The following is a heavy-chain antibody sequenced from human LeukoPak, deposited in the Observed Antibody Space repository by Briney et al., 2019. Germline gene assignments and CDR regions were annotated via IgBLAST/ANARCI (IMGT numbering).Heavy chain of an antibody. CDR2: IKQDGSEK. D-gene: IGHD5-12*01. J-gene: IGHJ6*03. CDR3: ARDEIVATTKANYYYYMDV. Sequence: PGGSLRLTCAASELTFSSYWMSWVRQAPAKGLEWVASIKQDGSEKYYVDSVKGRFTISRDNAKNSLYLQMNSLRAEDTAVYYCARDEIVATTKANYYYYMDVWGKGTTVTISS. V-gene: IGHV3-7*01. CDR1: ELTFSSYW.